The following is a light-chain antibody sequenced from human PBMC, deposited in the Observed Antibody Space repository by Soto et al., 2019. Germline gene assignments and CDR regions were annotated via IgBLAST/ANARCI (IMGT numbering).Light chain of an antibody. Sequence: EIVLTQSPATLSLSPGERATLSCRASQSVSSYLAWYQQKPGQAPRLLIYDASNRDTGIPARFSGSGSGTDFSLTISSLEPEYFAVYYCQQRSTWPPWTFGQGTKVEIK. J-gene: IGKJ1*01. V-gene: IGKV3-11*01. CDR3: QQRSTWPPWT. CDR2: DAS. CDR1: QSVSSY.